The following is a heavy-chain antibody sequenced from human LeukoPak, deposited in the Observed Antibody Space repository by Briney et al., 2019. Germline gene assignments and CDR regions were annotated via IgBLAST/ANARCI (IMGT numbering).Heavy chain of an antibody. CDR2: ISAYNGYA. D-gene: IGHD2-2*01. Sequence: AASVKVSCKASGYTFTSYGITWVRQAPGQGLEWMGWISAYNGYANYAQKLQGRVTMTTDTSTSTAYMELRSLRSDDTAVYYCARVGYCSSTSCPAGYYYYYYMDVWGKGTTVTISS. CDR3: ARVGYCSSTSCPAGYYYYYYMDV. V-gene: IGHV1-18*01. J-gene: IGHJ6*03. CDR1: GYTFTSYG.